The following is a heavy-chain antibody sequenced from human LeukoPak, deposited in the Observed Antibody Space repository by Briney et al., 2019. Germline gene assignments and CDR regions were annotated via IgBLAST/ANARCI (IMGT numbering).Heavy chain of an antibody. CDR1: GGTFSSYA. CDR2: IIPIFGTA. CDR3: AREMVRGVIITYHWFDP. D-gene: IGHD3-10*01. Sequence: ASVKVSCKASGGTFSSYAISWVRQAPGQGLEWMGGIIPIFGTANYAQKFQGRVTITADESTSTAYMELSSLRSEDTAVYYCAREMVRGVIITYHWFDPWGQGTLVTVSS. V-gene: IGHV1-69*01. J-gene: IGHJ5*02.